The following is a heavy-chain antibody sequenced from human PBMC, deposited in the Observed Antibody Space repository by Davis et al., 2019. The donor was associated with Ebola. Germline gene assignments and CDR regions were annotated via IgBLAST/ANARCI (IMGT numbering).Heavy chain of an antibody. CDR1: GGSISSHY. V-gene: IGHV4-34*01. D-gene: IGHD1-1*01. Sequence: SQTLSLTCAVYGGSISSHYWSWIRQTPGKGLEWIGEINHSGSTNYNPSLKSRVTISVDTSKNQFSLKLSSVTAADTAVYYCARGLYPWELDYWGQGTLVTVSS. CDR2: INHSGST. CDR3: ARGLYPWELDY. J-gene: IGHJ4*02.